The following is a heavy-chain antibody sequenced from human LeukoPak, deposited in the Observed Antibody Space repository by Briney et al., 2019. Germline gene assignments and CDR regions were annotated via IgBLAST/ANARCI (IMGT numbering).Heavy chain of an antibody. V-gene: IGHV3-33*01. CDR2: VWYDGSNK. CDR1: GFAFSRSG. CDR3: ARDPNYSNSWFFDY. J-gene: IGHJ4*02. Sequence: GGSQRLFCAASGFAFSRSGMHCLRHAPGKGLVGVAVVWYDGSNKHCAGSVKGRFTISRDNSNNTLYLQMNSRRAEDTAVYYCARDPNYSNSWFFDYWAREPWSPSPQ. D-gene: IGHD6-13*01.